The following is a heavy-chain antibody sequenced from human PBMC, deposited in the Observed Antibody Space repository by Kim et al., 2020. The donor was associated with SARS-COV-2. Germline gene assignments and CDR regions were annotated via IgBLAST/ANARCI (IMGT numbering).Heavy chain of an antibody. J-gene: IGHJ5*02. Sequence: GGSLRLSCAASGFTFSSYAMHWVRQAPGKGLEWVAVISYDGSNKYYADSVKGRFTISRDNSKNTLYLQMNSLRAEDTAVYYCARDRTTVTTHNWFDPWGQGTLVTVSS. V-gene: IGHV3-30*04. CDR3: ARDRTTVTTHNWFDP. D-gene: IGHD4-17*01. CDR1: GFTFSSYA. CDR2: ISYDGSNK.